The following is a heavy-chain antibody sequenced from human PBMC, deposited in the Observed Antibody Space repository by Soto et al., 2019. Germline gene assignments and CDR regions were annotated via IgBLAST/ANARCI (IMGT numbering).Heavy chain of an antibody. D-gene: IGHD1-26*01. CDR3: ARDFGEVGSTAAFDI. J-gene: IGHJ3*02. CDR1: GFSFSSFW. V-gene: IGHV3-74*01. CDR2: IHNDGGRT. Sequence: GGSLRLSCAASGFSFSSFWMHWARQAPGKGLVWVAHIHNDGGRTSYADSVKGRFTISRDNAKNTLYLQMNSLRAEDTAMYYCARDFGEVGSTAAFDIWGQGTMVTVSS.